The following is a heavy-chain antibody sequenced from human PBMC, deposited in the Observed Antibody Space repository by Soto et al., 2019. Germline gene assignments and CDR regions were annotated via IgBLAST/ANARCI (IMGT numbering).Heavy chain of an antibody. Sequence: QMQLVESGGGVVQPGRSLRLSCAASGITFGTYGMHWVRQAPGKGLEWVAVVWYDGSNKYYADSVKGRFTISRDNSKNTLSLQLNSLRAEDTAVYYCARGHNYDSSGPQDYWGQGTLVTVSS. CDR1: GITFGTYG. D-gene: IGHD3-22*01. J-gene: IGHJ4*02. CDR2: VWYDGSNK. CDR3: ARGHNYDSSGPQDY. V-gene: IGHV3-33*01.